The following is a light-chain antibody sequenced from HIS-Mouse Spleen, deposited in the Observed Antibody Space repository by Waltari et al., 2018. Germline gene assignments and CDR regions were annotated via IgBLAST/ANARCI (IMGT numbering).Light chain of an antibody. Sequence: SYELTQPPPVSVSPGQTARITCSGDALPKKSAYWYQEKSGQAPVLVIYEDSKRPSGIPEIFSGSSSGTMATLTISGAQVEDEADYYCYSTDSSGNHRVFGGGTKLTVL. V-gene: IGLV3-10*01. J-gene: IGLJ2*01. CDR3: YSTDSSGNHRV. CDR2: EDS. CDR1: ALPKKS.